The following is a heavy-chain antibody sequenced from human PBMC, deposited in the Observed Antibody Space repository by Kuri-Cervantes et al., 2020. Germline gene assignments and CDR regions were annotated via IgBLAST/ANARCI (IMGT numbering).Heavy chain of an antibody. J-gene: IGHJ4*02. CDR2: IGTAGDT. CDR1: GFTFSSYW. CDR3: ARDTGSHNFDY. D-gene: IGHD3-10*01. Sequence: GESLKISCAASGFTFSSYWMSWVRQATGKGLEWFSAIGTAGDTYYPGSVKGRFTISRENAKNSLYLQMNSLRAGDTAVYYCARDTGSHNFDYWGQGTLVTVSS. V-gene: IGHV3-13*01.